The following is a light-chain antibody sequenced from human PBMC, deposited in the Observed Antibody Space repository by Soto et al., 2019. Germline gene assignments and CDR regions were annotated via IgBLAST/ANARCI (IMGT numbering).Light chain of an antibody. CDR1: GSNIGSNT. CDR2: SNN. J-gene: IGLJ1*01. V-gene: IGLV1-44*01. Sequence: QSVLTQPPSASGTPGQRVTISCSGSGSNIGSNTVNWYQQLPGTAPKLLIYSNNQRPSGVPDRFSGSKSGTSASLAISGLQSEDEADYYCAAWDDSLNGYVFGTGTNVTVL. CDR3: AAWDDSLNGYV.